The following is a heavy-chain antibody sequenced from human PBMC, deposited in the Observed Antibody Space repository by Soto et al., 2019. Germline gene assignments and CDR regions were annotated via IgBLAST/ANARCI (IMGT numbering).Heavy chain of an antibody. CDR2: ISYDGSNK. J-gene: IGHJ6*02. V-gene: IGHV3-30*18. D-gene: IGHD2-2*01. CDR1: GFTFSSYG. CDR3: AKDEFTNYYYYGMDV. Sequence: GGSLRLSCAASGFTFSSYGMHWVRQAPGKGLEWVAVISYDGSNKYYADSVKGRFTISRDNSKNTLYLQMNSLRAEDTAVYYCAKDEFTNYYYYGMDVWGQGTTVTVSS.